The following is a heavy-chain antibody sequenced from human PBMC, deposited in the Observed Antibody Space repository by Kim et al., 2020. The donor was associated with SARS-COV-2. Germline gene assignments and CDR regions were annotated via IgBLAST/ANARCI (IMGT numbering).Heavy chain of an antibody. J-gene: IGHJ6*02. Sequence: ASVKVSCKASGYTFTSYAMHWVRQAPGQRLEWMGWINAGNGNTKYSQKFQDRVTITRDTSASTAYMELSSLRSEDTAVYYCARDPDYDFWSGYPEYYYYYGMDVWGQGTTVTVSS. CDR3: ARDPDYDFWSGYPEYYYYYGMDV. CDR2: INAGNGNT. V-gene: IGHV1-3*01. D-gene: IGHD3-3*01. CDR1: GYTFTSYA.